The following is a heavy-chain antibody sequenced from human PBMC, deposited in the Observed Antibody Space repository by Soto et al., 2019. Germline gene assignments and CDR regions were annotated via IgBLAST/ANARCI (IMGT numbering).Heavy chain of an antibody. D-gene: IGHD6-13*01. CDR2: VATAGDT. J-gene: IGHJ2*01. Sequence: EVQLVESGGGLVQPGGSLRLSCGASGLTLSDYDMQWVRQVSGKGLEWVAAVATAGDTYYSDSVKGRFTVSREDAKNSLYLQMNSLRAGDTAVYYCARGRQKQMVREWYFDLWGRGTLVTVSS. CDR3: ARGRQKQMVREWYFDL. CDR1: GLTLSDYD. V-gene: IGHV3-13*01.